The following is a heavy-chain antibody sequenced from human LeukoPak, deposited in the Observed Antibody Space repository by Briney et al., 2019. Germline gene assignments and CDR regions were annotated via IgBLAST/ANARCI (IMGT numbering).Heavy chain of an antibody. CDR2: IYYSGST. D-gene: IGHD4-11*01. Sequence: SETLSLTCTVSGGSISSHYWSWIRQPPGKGLEWIGYIYYSGSTNYNPSLKSRVTISVDTSKNQFSLKLSSVTAADTAVYYCARQVHDYSKTYYYYMDVWGKGTTVTVSS. J-gene: IGHJ6*03. CDR1: GGSISSHY. V-gene: IGHV4-59*08. CDR3: ARQVHDYSKTYYYYMDV.